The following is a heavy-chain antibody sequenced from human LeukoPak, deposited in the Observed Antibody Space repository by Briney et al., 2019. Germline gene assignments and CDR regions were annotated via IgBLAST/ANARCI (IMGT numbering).Heavy chain of an antibody. Sequence: ASVKVSCMASGYTFTGYYMHWVRQAPGQGLEWMGIINPSGGSTSYAQKFQGRVTMTRDTSTSTVYMELSSLRSEDTAVYYCARSGYSGYDYGDYWGQGTLVTVSS. CDR3: ARSGYSGYDYGDY. CDR1: GYTFTGYY. CDR2: INPSGGST. D-gene: IGHD5-12*01. V-gene: IGHV1-46*01. J-gene: IGHJ4*02.